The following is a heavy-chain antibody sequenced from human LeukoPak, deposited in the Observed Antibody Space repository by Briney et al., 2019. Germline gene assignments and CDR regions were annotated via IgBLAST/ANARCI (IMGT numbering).Heavy chain of an antibody. Sequence: PGGSLRLSCAASGFSVSSNYMSWVRQAPGKGLEWVSIIYGGGGTNYADSVKGRFTISGDNSKNTVYLQMNSLRVEDTAVYYCARGEYNWNDLHLWGQGTQVTVSS. D-gene: IGHD1-20*01. J-gene: IGHJ5*02. CDR3: ARGEYNWNDLHL. CDR1: GFSVSSNY. V-gene: IGHV3-53*01. CDR2: IYGGGGT.